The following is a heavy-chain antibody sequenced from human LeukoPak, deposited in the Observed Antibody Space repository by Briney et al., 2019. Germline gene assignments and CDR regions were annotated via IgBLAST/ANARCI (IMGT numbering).Heavy chain of an antibody. D-gene: IGHD3-10*01. J-gene: IGHJ4*02. CDR1: GFTFSSYA. CDR2: ISGSGGST. V-gene: IGHV3-23*01. CDR3: AKDGVLWFGRPRYYFDY. Sequence: GGSLRLSCAASGFTFSSYAMSWVRQAPGKGLEWVSAISGSGGSTYYADSVKGRFTISRDNSKNTLYLQMNSLRAEDTAVYSCAKDGVLWFGRPRYYFDYWGQGTLVTVSS.